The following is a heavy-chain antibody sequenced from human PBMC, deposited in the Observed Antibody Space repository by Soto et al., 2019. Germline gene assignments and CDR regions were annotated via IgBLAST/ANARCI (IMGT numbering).Heavy chain of an antibody. CDR2: IYYSGST. D-gene: IGHD2-15*01. J-gene: IGHJ6*02. CDR3: AGGAAHYYYYYGMDV. V-gene: IGHV4-61*01. Sequence: PSETLSLTCTVSGGSVSSGSYYWSWIRQPPGKGLEWIGYIYYSGSTNYNPSLKSRVTISVGTSKNQFSLKLSSVTAADTAVYYCAGGAAHYYYYYGMDVWGQGTTVTVSS. CDR1: GGSVSSGSYY.